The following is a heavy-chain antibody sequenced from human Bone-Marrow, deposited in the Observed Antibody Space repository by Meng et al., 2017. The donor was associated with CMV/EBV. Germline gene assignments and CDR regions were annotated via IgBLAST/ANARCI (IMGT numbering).Heavy chain of an antibody. V-gene: IGHV4-39*07. CDR2: IYYSGST. J-gene: IGHJ4*02. CDR3: ARALGYYYDSSGYPFDY. CDR1: GASISSSSYY. D-gene: IGHD3-22*01. Sequence: QLQLQVSGPGLVNPPDTLSLTRTVSGASISSSSYYCAGIRHAPGKGLEWIVSIYYSGSTYYNPSLKSRVTISVDTSKNQFSLKLSSVTAADTAVYYCARALGYYYDSSGYPFDYWGQGTLVTVSS.